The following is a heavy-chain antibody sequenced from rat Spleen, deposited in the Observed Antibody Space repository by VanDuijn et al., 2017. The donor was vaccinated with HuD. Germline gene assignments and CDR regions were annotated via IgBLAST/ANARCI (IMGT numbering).Heavy chain of an antibody. J-gene: IGHJ3*01. V-gene: IGHV5-20*01. CDR1: GFSLTGNN. Sequence: VQLKESGPGLVQPSQTLSLTCTVSGFSLTGNNVHWVRQPPGKGLEWVAYISYDGDTTYYRDSVKGRFTISRDNAKSTLYLQMDSLRSEDTATYYCTTRPYYSSLNWFPYWGQGTLVTVSS. CDR2: ISYDGDTT. D-gene: IGHD1-2*01. CDR3: TTRPYYSSLNWFPY.